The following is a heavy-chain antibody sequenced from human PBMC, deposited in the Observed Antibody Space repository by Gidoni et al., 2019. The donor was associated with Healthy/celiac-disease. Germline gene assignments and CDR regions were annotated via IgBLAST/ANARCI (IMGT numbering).Heavy chain of an antibody. Sequence: EVQLLESGGVLVQPGGSLRLSCSASRSTFSSYAMRWVRQAPGKGLEWVSAIRGSGGSKYYADSVKGRFTISRDNSKNTLYLQMNSLRAEDTAVYYCAKDLRDIVVVVAAINFDYWGQGTLVTVSS. CDR3: AKDLRDIVVVVAAINFDY. D-gene: IGHD2-15*01. CDR2: IRGSGGSK. V-gene: IGHV3-23*01. CDR1: RSTFSSYA. J-gene: IGHJ4*02.